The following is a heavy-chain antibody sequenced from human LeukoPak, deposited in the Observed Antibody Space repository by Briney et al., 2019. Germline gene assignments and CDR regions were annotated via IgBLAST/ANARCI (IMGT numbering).Heavy chain of an antibody. CDR2: IIPIFGTA. CDR3: ARDLGYYYDSSAPDDWFDP. CDR1: GGTFSSYA. J-gene: IGHJ5*02. D-gene: IGHD3-22*01. V-gene: IGHV1-69*13. Sequence: SVKVSCKASGGTFSSYAISWVRQAPGRGLEWMGGIIPIFGTANYAQKFQGRVTITADESTSTAYMELSSLRSEDTAVYYCARDLGYYYDSSAPDDWFDPWGQGTLVTVSS.